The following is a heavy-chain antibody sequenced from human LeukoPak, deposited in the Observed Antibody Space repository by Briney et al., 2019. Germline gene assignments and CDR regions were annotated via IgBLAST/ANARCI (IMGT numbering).Heavy chain of an antibody. J-gene: IGHJ3*02. CDR2: ISGSGGST. CDR1: GFTFSSYA. V-gene: IGHV3-23*01. Sequence: GGSLRLSCAASGFTFSSYARSWVRQAPGKGLEWVSAISGSGGSTYYADSVKGRFTISRANSKNTLYLQMNSLRAEDTAVYYCAKRDSGSYSHAFDIWGQGTMVTVSS. CDR3: AKRDSGSYSHAFDI. D-gene: IGHD1-26*01.